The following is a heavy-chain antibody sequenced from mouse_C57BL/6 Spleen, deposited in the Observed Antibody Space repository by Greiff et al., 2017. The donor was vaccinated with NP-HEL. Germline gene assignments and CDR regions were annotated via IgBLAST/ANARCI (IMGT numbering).Heavy chain of an antibody. D-gene: IGHD1-1*01. V-gene: IGHV5-4*01. CDR2: ISDGGSYT. J-gene: IGHJ1*03. CDR3: ARDRGYGSPHWYFDV. CDR1: GFTFSSYA. Sequence: EVQLVESGGGLVKPGGSLKLSCAASGFTFSSYAMSWVRQTPEKRLEWVATISDGGSYTSYPDNVKGRFTISRDNAKNNLYLQMSHLKSEDTAMYYCARDRGYGSPHWYFDVWGTGTTVTVAS.